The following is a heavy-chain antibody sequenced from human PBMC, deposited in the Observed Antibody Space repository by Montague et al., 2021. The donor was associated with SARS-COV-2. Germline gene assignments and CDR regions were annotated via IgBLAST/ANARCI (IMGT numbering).Heavy chain of an antibody. J-gene: IGHJ3*02. CDR1: GGSIRTSSYY. V-gene: IGHV4-39*01. Sequence: SETLSLTCTVSGGSIRTSSYYWGWIRQPPGKGLDWIGSIYYSGSTYYNPSLKSRVTISVDTSKNQFSLKLSSVTAADTAVYYCAMRDGALDAFGIWGQGTMVIVSS. D-gene: IGHD4-17*01. CDR2: IYYSGST. CDR3: AMRDGALDAFGI.